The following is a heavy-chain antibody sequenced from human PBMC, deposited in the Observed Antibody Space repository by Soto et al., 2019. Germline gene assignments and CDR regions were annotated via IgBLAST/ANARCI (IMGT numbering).Heavy chain of an antibody. J-gene: IGHJ4*02. CDR1: GFTFSSYW. Sequence: EVQLVESGGGLVQPGGSLRLSCVVSGFTFSSYWMHWVRQAPGKGLVWVSRIDTDGSSTTYADSVEGRFTISRDNAKNSLYLQMDSLTTEDTALYYCTRDNGWVQFDFWGQGTLVTVSS. V-gene: IGHV3-74*01. D-gene: IGHD6-19*01. CDR3: TRDNGWVQFDF. CDR2: IDTDGSST.